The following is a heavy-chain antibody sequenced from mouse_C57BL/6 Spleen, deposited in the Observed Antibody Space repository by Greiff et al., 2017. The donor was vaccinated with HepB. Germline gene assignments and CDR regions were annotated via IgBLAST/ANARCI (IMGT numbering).Heavy chain of an antibody. Sequence: EVQGVESGGGLVQSGRSLRLSCATSGFTFSDFYMEWVRQAPGKGLEWIAASRNKANDYTTEYSASVKGRFIVSRDTSQSILYLQMNALRAEDTAIYYCARASYDGSFDYWGQGTTLTVSS. CDR2: SRNKANDYTT. D-gene: IGHD2-3*01. V-gene: IGHV7-1*01. CDR1: GFTFSDFY. J-gene: IGHJ2*01. CDR3: ARASYDGSFDY.